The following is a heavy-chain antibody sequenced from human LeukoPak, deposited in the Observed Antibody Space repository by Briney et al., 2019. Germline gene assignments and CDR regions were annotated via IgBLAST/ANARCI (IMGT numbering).Heavy chain of an antibody. J-gene: IGHJ6*03. Sequence: SETLSLTCAVYGGSFSGYYWSWIRQPPGKGLEWIGEINHSGSTRYNPSLKSRVTISIDTSKNQFSLKMTSVTAADTAVYYCARGETNYGSGSYFGYNYYYMDVWGKGTTVTVSS. D-gene: IGHD3-10*01. CDR1: GGSFSGYY. CDR2: INHSGST. V-gene: IGHV4-34*01. CDR3: ARGETNYGSGSYFGYNYYYMDV.